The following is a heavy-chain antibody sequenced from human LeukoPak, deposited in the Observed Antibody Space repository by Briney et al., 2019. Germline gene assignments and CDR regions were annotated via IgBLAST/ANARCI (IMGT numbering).Heavy chain of an antibody. J-gene: IGHJ5*02. Sequence: SGTLSLTCAVSGGSITSGNWWSWVRQPPGKGLEWIGVIYHSGSTNYNPSLKSRVTISVDRSKNQFSLILNSVTAADTAVYYCARGVPAAGSIRFDPWGQGTLVTVSS. CDR3: ARGVPAAGSIRFDP. D-gene: IGHD6-13*01. CDR2: IYHSGST. V-gene: IGHV4-4*02. CDR1: GGSITSGNW.